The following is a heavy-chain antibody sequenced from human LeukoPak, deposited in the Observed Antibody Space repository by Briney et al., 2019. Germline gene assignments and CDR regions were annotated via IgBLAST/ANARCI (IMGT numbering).Heavy chain of an antibody. CDR1: GYTFSGYY. J-gene: IGHJ3*02. D-gene: IGHD6-19*01. CDR3: ARDRAVAGTNVDAFDI. CDR2: INPNSGGT. V-gene: IGHV1-2*02. Sequence: ASVKVSCKASGYTFSGYYIHWVRQAPGRGLEWMGWINPNSGGTNYAQNFQGRVTMTRDTSISTAYMELRRLRSDDTAVYYCARDRAVAGTNVDAFDIWGQGTMVTVSS.